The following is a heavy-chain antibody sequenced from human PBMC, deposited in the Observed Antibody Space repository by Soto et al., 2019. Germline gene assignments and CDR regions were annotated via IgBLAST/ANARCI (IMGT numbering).Heavy chain of an antibody. D-gene: IGHD3-22*01. V-gene: IGHV3-33*01. CDR1: GFTFSSYG. J-gene: IGHJ4*02. CDR2: IWYDGSNK. CDR3: ARDYDSSGYPRYYFDY. Sequence: QVQLVESGGGVVQPGRSLRLSCAASGFTFSSYGMHWVRQAPGKGLEWVAVIWYDGSNKYYADSVKGRFTISRDNSKNQLYLQMNSLRAEDTAVYYCARDYDSSGYPRYYFDYWGQGTLVTVSS.